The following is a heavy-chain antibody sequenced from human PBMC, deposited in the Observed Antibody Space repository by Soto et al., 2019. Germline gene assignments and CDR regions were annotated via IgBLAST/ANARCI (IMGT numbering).Heavy chain of an antibody. D-gene: IGHD6-13*01. V-gene: IGHV4-34*01. CDR1: GGSFSGYY. J-gene: IGHJ5*02. CDR3: ARASSSWYNWFDP. Sequence: QVQLQQWGAGLLKPSETLSLTCAVYGGSFSGYYWSWIRQPPGKVLEWIGEINHSGSTNYNPSLKSRVTISVVTSKNQFSLKLSSVTAADTAVYYCARASSSWYNWFDPWGQGTLVTVSS. CDR2: INHSGST.